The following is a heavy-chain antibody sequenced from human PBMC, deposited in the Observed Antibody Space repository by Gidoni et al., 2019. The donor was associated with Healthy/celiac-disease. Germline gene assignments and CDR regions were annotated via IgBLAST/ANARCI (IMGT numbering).Heavy chain of an antibody. J-gene: IGHJ5*02. CDR1: GFTFSSHA. Sequence: EVQLLESGGGLVQPGGSLRLSCAASGFTFSSHAMSWVRQAPGKGLEWVSAISGSGGSTYYADSVKGRFTISRDNSKNTLYLQMNSLRAEDTAVYYCAKDLCRRWLQCNWFDPWGQGTLVTVSS. CDR3: AKDLCRRWLQCNWFDP. CDR2: ISGSGGST. D-gene: IGHD5-12*01. V-gene: IGHV3-23*01.